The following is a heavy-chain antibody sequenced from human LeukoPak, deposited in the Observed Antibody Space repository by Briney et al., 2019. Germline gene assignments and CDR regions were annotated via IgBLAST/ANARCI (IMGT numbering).Heavy chain of an antibody. Sequence: SETLSLTCTVSGGSISSYYWSWIRQPAGKGLEWIGRIYTSGSTNYNPSLKSRVTMSVDASRNQFSLKLSSVTAADTAVYYCASIGLAAAEDYRGQGTLVTVSS. V-gene: IGHV4-4*07. CDR3: ASIGLAAAEDY. CDR1: GGSISSYY. D-gene: IGHD6-13*01. J-gene: IGHJ4*02. CDR2: IYTSGST.